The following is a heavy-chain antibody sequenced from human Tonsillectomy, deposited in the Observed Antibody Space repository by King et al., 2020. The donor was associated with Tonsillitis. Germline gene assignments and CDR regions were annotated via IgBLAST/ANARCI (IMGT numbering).Heavy chain of an antibody. D-gene: IGHD6-13*01. CDR3: ASLRAAAHWFDP. Sequence: QLVQSGAEVKKPGASVKVSCKASGYTFTSYYMHWVRQAPGQGLEWMGIINPSGGSTSYAQKFQGRVTMTRDTSTRTVYMELSSLGSEDTAGYYCASLRAAAHWFDPWGQGTLVTVSS. CDR2: INPSGGST. CDR1: GYTFTSYY. V-gene: IGHV1-46*03. J-gene: IGHJ5*02.